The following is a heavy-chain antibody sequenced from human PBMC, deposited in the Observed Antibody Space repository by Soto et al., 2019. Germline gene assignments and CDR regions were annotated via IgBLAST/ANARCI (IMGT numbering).Heavy chain of an antibody. CDR1: GFTFTRYR. CDR3: ARESEDLTSNFDY. CDR2: ISSTTNYI. J-gene: IGHJ4*02. V-gene: IGHV3-21*01. Sequence: KPGGSMRLSCAASGFTFTRYRMNWVRQAPGKGLEWVSSISSTTNYIYYADSMKGRFTVSRDNAKNSVYLEMNSLSAEDTAVYYCARESEDLTSNFDYWGQGTLVTVSS.